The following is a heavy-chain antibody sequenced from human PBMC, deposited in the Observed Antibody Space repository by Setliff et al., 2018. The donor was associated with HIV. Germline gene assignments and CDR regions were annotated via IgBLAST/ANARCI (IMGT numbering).Heavy chain of an antibody. CDR3: ATGYFYDSSGYKH. J-gene: IGHJ4*02. Sequence: GGSLRLSCVGSGFTFRNYWMRWVRQAPGKGLERVADTKPDGSETYYEDSVRGRFTISRDNAKNSLYLQMNSLRAEDTAVYYCATGYFYDSSGYKHWGQGTLVTVSS. CDR2: TKPDGSET. V-gene: IGHV3-7*01. D-gene: IGHD3-22*01. CDR1: GFTFRNYW.